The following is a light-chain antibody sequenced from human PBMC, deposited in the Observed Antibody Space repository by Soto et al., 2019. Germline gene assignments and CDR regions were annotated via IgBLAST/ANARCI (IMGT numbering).Light chain of an antibody. V-gene: IGLV2-14*01. CDR3: SSYTSSSTWV. CDR2: EVS. Sequence: QSALTQPASVSGSPGQSITISCTGTSSDVGAYNYVSWYQQHPGKAPKLMIYEVSNRPSGVSDRFSGSRSGNMASLTISGLQAEDESDYYCSSYTSSSTWVFGGGTKVTVL. CDR1: SSDVGAYNY. J-gene: IGLJ3*02.